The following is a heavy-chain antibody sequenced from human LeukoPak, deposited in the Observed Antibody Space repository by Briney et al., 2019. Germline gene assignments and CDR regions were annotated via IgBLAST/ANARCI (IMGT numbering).Heavy chain of an antibody. J-gene: IGHJ4*02. V-gene: IGHV4-31*03. CDR2: IYYSGST. CDR1: GGSISSGGYY. D-gene: IGHD5-18*01. CDR3: ASGIQLGYFDY. Sequence: TSSETLSLTCTVSGGSISSGGYYWSWIRQHPGKGLEWIGYIYYSGSTYYNPSLKSRVTISVDTSKNQFSPKLSSVTAADTAVYYCASGIQLGYFDYWGQGTLVTVSS.